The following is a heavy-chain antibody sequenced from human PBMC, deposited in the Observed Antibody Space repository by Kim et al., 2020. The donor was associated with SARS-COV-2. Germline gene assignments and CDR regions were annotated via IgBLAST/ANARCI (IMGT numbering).Heavy chain of an antibody. V-gene: IGHV4-39*01. Sequence: SETLSLTCTVSGGSISSSSYYWGWIRQPPGKGLEWIGSIYYSGSTYYNPSLKSRVTISVDTSKNQFSLKLSSVTAAHTAVYYCARHHYSYGYSDAFDIWGQGTMVTVSS. CDR1: GGSISSSSYY. CDR3: ARHHYSYGYSDAFDI. D-gene: IGHD5-18*01. CDR2: IYYSGST. J-gene: IGHJ3*02.